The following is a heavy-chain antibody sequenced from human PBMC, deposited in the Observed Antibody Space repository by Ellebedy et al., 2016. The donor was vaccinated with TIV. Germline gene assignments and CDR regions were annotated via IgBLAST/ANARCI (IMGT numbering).Heavy chain of an antibody. D-gene: IGHD6-25*01. J-gene: IGHJ5*02. CDR3: ARDGLPSSGFFSFDP. V-gene: IGHV3-30*04. CDR2: ISGDGTYK. CDR1: GFTFSSFA. Sequence: PGGSLRLSCAASGFTFSSFAMHWVRQAPGKGLEWVADISGDGTYKYYADSVKGRFTISRDNSKNTLNLQMSSLRAEDTVVYFCARDGLPSSGFFSFDPWGQGTLVTVSS.